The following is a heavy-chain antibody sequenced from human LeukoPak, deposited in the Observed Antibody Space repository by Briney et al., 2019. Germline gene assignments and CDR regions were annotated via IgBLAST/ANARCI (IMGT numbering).Heavy chain of an antibody. Sequence: TSETLSLTCTVSGGSISSGSYHWSWIRQPAGKGLEWIGRIYTSGSTNYNPSLKSRVTISVDTSKNQFSLKLSSVTAADTAVYYCARDRTRQLWLPGGYYFDYWGQGTLVTVSS. CDR1: GGSISSGSYH. D-gene: IGHD5-18*01. CDR2: IYTSGST. J-gene: IGHJ4*02. V-gene: IGHV4-61*02. CDR3: ARDRTRQLWLPGGYYFDY.